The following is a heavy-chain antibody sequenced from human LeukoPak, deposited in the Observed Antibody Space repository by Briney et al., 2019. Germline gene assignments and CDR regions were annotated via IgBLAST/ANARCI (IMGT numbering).Heavy chain of an antibody. CDR1: GYTFTSYG. Sequence: ASVKVSCRASGYTFTSYGISWVRQAPGQGLEWMGWISAYNGNTNYAQKLQGRVTMTTDTSTSTAYMELRSLRSDDTAVYYCAYCGGDCYSRWFDPWGQGTLVTVSS. J-gene: IGHJ5*02. V-gene: IGHV1-18*01. CDR2: ISAYNGNT. CDR3: AYCGGDCYSRWFDP. D-gene: IGHD2-21*02.